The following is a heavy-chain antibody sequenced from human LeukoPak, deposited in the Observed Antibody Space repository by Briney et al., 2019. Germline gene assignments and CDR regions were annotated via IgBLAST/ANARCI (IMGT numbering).Heavy chain of an antibody. J-gene: IGHJ4*02. CDR1: GFTFSSYG. CDR3: AKAYSRYSSGWCFGDY. CDR2: ISYDGSNK. D-gene: IGHD6-19*01. Sequence: GRSLRLSCAASGFTFSSYGMHWVRQAPGKGLEWVAVISYDGSNKYYADSVKGRFTISRDNSKNTLYLQMNSLRAEDTAVYYCAKAYSRYSSGWCFGDYWGQGTLVTVSS. V-gene: IGHV3-30*18.